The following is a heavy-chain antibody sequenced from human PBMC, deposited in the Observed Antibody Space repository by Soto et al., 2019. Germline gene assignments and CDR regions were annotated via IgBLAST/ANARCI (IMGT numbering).Heavy chain of an antibody. J-gene: IGHJ6*02. D-gene: IGHD2-15*01. CDR2: IYYSGST. Sequence: PSETLSLTCTVSGGSVSSSSYYWSWIRQPPGKGLEWIGYIYYSGSTNYNPSLKSRVTISEDTSKNQFSLKLSSVTAADTAVYYCARLFGNYYYYGMDVWGQGTTVTVS. CDR1: GGSVSSSSYY. V-gene: IGHV4-61*01. CDR3: ARLFGNYYYYGMDV.